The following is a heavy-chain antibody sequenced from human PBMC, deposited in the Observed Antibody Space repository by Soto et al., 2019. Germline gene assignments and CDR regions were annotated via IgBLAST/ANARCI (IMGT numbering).Heavy chain of an antibody. CDR1: GGSISSYY. D-gene: IGHD3-22*01. CDR2: IYYSGST. CDR3: ARYYDSSGYYRVFDY. Sequence: SETLSLTCTVPGGSISSYYWSWIRQPPGKGLEWIGYIYYSGSTNYNPSLKSRVTISVDTSKNQFSLKLSSVTAADTAVYYCARYYDSSGYYRVFDYWGQGTLVTVSS. J-gene: IGHJ4*02. V-gene: IGHV4-59*01.